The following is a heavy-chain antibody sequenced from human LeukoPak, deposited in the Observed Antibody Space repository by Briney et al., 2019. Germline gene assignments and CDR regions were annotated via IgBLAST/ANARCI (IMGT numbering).Heavy chain of an antibody. CDR1: GFTFSNYN. V-gene: IGHV3-48*01. Sequence: GGSLRLSCAASGFTFSNYNMHWGRQAPGKGLECISYVSSSSSTIYNADSVKGRFTISRDNAKNSLFLQMNSLRAEDTAVYYCVRENFADLFDYWGQGTLVTVSS. CDR2: VSSSSSTI. D-gene: IGHD1-7*01. CDR3: VRENFADLFDY. J-gene: IGHJ4*02.